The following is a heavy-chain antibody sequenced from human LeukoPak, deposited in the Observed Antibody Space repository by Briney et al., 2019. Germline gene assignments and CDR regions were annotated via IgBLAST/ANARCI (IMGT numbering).Heavy chain of an antibody. Sequence: GGSLRLSCAASGFTFSSYAMSWVRQAPWKGLEWVSAISGSGGSTYYADSVKGRFTISRDNSKNTLYLQMNSLRAEDTAVYYCAKAQFYYSGSTDYFDYWGQGTLVTVSS. CDR1: GFTFSSYA. CDR2: ISGSGGST. J-gene: IGHJ4*02. D-gene: IGHD1-26*01. CDR3: AKAQFYYSGSTDYFDY. V-gene: IGHV3-23*01.